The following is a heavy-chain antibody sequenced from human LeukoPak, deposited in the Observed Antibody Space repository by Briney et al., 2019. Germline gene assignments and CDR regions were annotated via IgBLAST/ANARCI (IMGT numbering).Heavy chain of an antibody. CDR2: IYYSGST. J-gene: IGHJ6*02. CDR3: ARAYDSSGYAMDV. D-gene: IGHD3-22*01. Sequence: SETLSLTCTVSGGSISSSSYYWGWIRQPPGKGLEWIGSIYYSGSTYYNPSLKSRVTISVDTSKNQFSLKLSSVTAADTAVYYCARAYDSSGYAMDVWGQGTTVTVSS. CDR1: GGSISSSSYY. V-gene: IGHV4-39*07.